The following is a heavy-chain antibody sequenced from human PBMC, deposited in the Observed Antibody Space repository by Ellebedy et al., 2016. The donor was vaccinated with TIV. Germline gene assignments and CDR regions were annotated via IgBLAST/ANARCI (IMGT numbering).Heavy chain of an antibody. CDR2: ISSSSSTI. J-gene: IGHJ4*02. CDR1: GFTFSSYS. D-gene: IGHD6-19*01. CDR3: ARERAAAGTGYYFDY. V-gene: IGHV3-48*02. Sequence: GESLKISXAASGFTFSSYSMNWVRQAPGKGLEWVSYISSSSSTIYYADSVKGRFTISRDNAKNSLYLQMNSLRDEDTAVYYCARERAAAGTGYYFDYWGQGTLVTVSS.